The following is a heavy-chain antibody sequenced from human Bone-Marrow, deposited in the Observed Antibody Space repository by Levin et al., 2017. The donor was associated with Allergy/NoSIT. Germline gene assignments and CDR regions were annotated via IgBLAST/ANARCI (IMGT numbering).Heavy chain of an antibody. J-gene: IGHJ4*02. D-gene: IGHD3-10*01. V-gene: IGHV3-48*01. Sequence: GGSLRLSCAASGFTFSSYNINWVREAPGKGLEWVSYISSGSTTIYYADSVKGRFTISRDNAKNSLFLQMNSLRAEDTAVYYCARVSNINYGPLDYWGQGTLVTVSS. CDR3: ARVSNINYGPLDY. CDR1: GFTFSSYN. CDR2: ISSGSTTI.